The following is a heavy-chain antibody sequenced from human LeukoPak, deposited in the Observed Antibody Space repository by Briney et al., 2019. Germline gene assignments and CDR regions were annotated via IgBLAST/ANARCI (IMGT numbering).Heavy chain of an antibody. CDR2: IKEDGSEK. Sequence: PGGSLRLSCAASGFTFNNNWMTWVRQAPGKGPEWVANIKEDGSEKFYVDSVKGRFTISRDNAKNSLYLQMTSLRAEDTAVYYCTRATVHYDGSGYFEGLFAFDIGGQGTMVTVSS. CDR3: TRATVHYDGSGYFEGLFAFDI. V-gene: IGHV3-7*03. J-gene: IGHJ3*02. D-gene: IGHD3-22*01. CDR1: GFTFNNNW.